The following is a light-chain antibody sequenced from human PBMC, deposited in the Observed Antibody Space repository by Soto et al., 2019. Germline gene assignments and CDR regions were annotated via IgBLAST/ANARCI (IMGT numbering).Light chain of an antibody. CDR3: SSYTSRSTLV. CDR2: EVN. J-gene: IGLJ2*01. CDR1: SRDVGGYDY. Sequence: QSVLTQPASVSGSPGQSITISCTGTSRDVGGYDYVSWYQQNPGKAPKLIIFEVNYRPSGVSNRFSGSKSGNTASLTISGLQAEDEADYYCSSYTSRSTLVFGGGTKVTVL. V-gene: IGLV2-14*01.